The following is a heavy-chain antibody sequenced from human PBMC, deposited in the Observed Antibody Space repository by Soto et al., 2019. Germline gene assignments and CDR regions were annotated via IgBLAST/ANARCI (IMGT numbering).Heavy chain of an antibody. CDR3: AKASYYYYMDV. J-gene: IGHJ6*03. CDR1: GFTFDDYA. Sequence: GGSLRLSCAASGFTFDDYAMHWVRQAPGKGLEWVSGISWNSGSIGYADSVKGRFTISRDNAKNSLYLQMNSLRAEDTALYYCAKASYYYYMDVWGKGTTVTVSS. V-gene: IGHV3-9*01. CDR2: ISWNSGSI.